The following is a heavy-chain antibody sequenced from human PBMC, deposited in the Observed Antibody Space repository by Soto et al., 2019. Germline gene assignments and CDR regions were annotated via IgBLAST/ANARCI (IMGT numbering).Heavy chain of an antibody. CDR3: ARQDRVVAEGRWFDP. Sequence: LGCTVSSYSINSGYHGAWIRKRPGKGLEWLGSVHYSGNTYYNPSLKSRLTISVDKSKNQFSLNLSSVTAADTAVYYCARQDRVVAEGRWFDPWGQGTLAPVSS. V-gene: IGHV4-38-2*02. CDR2: VHYSGNT. D-gene: IGHD2-15*01. J-gene: IGHJ5*02. CDR1: SYSINSGYH.